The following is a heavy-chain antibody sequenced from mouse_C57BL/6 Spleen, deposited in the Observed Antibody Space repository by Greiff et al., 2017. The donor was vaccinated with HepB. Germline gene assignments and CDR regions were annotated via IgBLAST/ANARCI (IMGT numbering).Heavy chain of an antibody. CDR2: INPGSGGT. CDR1: GYAFTNYL. J-gene: IGHJ4*01. V-gene: IGHV1-54*01. Sequence: QVQLQQSGAELVRPGTSVKVSCKASGYAFTNYLIEWVKQRPGQGLEWIGVINPGSGGTNYNEKFKGKATLTADKSSSTAYMQLSSLTSEDSAVYFSARGYGSSYHYAMDYWGQGTSVTVSS. D-gene: IGHD1-1*01. CDR3: ARGYGSSYHYAMDY.